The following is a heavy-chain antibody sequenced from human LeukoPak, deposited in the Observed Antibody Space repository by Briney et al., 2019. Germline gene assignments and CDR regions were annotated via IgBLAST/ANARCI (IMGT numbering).Heavy chain of an antibody. CDR1: GFTFSSYA. CDR2: ISYDGSNK. Sequence: GGSLRLSCAASGFTFSSYAMHWVRQAPGKGLEWVAVISYDGSNKYYADSVKGRFTISRDNSKNTLYLQMNSLRAEDTAVYYCARARIPSYTATADYWGQGTLVTVSS. D-gene: IGHD5-18*01. V-gene: IGHV3-30*04. J-gene: IGHJ4*02. CDR3: ARARIPSYTATADY.